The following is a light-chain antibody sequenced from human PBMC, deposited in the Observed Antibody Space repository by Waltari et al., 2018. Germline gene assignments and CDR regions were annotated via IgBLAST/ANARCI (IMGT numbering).Light chain of an antibody. Sequence: QSALTQPASVSESPGQSITISCSGTSSDVGGYNYVCWYQQHPGKAPKLIIYDVAKRPSGVSHRFSGSKSGNTASLTISGLQAEDEADYYCFSYRSSSTWVFGGGTKLTVL. CDR2: DVA. CDR1: SSDVGGYNY. CDR3: FSYRSSSTWV. V-gene: IGLV2-14*01. J-gene: IGLJ3*02.